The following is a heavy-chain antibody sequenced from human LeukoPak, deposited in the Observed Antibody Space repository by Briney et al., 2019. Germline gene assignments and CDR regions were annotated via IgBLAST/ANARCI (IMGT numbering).Heavy chain of an antibody. Sequence: GGSLRLSCAASGFTFSSSAMGWVRQAPGKGLEWVSGIIGSGGSTYYADSVKARFTISRENSKNTLYLQMNSLRAEDTAVYYCAKANGDSRGYFDYWGQGILVTVSS. J-gene: IGHJ4*02. CDR1: GFTFSSSA. CDR2: IIGSGGST. CDR3: AKANGDSRGYFDY. V-gene: IGHV3-23*01. D-gene: IGHD4-17*01.